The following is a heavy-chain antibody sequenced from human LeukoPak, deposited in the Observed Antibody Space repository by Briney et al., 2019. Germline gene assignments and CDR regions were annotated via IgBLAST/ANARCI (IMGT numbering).Heavy chain of an antibody. V-gene: IGHV4-4*02. D-gene: IGHD5-18*01. J-gene: IGHJ6*03. CDR2: IYHSGST. CDR1: GGSISSSNW. Sequence: NPSETLSLTCAVSGGSISSSNWWSWVRQPPGKGLEWIGEIYHSGSTNYNPSLKSRVTIPVDKSKNQFSLKLSSVTAADTAVYYCASGYGYQDRPNYYYYMDVWGKGTTVTVSS. CDR3: ASGYGYQDRPNYYYYMDV.